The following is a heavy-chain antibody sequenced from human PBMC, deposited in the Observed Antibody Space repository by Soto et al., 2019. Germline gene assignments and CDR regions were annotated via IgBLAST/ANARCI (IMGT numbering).Heavy chain of an antibody. CDR2: IYYSGST. D-gene: IGHD6-13*01. CDR3: ARGSRGSSWYYFDY. J-gene: IGHJ4*02. V-gene: IGHV4-31*03. Sequence: SETLSLTCTVSGGSISSGGYYWSWIRQHPGKGLEWIGYIYYSGSTYYNPSLKSRVTISVDTSKNQFSLKLSSVTAADTAVYYCARGSRGSSWYYFDYWGQGTLVTVSS. CDR1: GGSISSGGYY.